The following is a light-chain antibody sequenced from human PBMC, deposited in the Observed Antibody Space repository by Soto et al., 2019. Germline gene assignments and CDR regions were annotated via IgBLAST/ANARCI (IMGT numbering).Light chain of an antibody. CDR2: KAS. V-gene: IGKV4-1*01. Sequence: DILLTQSPDSLAVSLGERANINCKSSQTVLFASNNKNYLAWYQQKPGKAPKLLIYKASTLKSGVPSRFSGSGSGTEFTLTISSLQPDDFATYYCQHYNSYSEAFGQGTKVDIK. CDR3: QHYNSYSEA. J-gene: IGKJ1*01. CDR1: QTVLFASNNKNY.